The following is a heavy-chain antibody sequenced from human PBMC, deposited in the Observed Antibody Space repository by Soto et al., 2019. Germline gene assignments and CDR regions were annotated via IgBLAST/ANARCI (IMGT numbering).Heavy chain of an antibody. D-gene: IGHD1-1*01. CDR1: EYSFIANW. V-gene: IGHV5-51*01. Sequence: SGESLKISCKGFEYSFIANWIGWVRQMPGKGLEWMGIIYPGDSDTRYSPSFQGQVTISVDKSISTAYLQWSSLKASDTAMYYCARHRRMTTDGSYGLDVWGQGTTVTVSS. CDR3: ARHRRMTTDGSYGLDV. J-gene: IGHJ6*02. CDR2: IYPGDSDT.